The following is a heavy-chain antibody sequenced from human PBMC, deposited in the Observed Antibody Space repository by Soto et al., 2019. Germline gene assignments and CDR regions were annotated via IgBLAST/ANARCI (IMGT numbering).Heavy chain of an antibody. CDR2: IIPYLGVR. Sequence: QVPLVQSGAEVKKPGSSVKVSCKASGGSFSKYSISWIRQAPGQGLEWMGRIIPYLGVRTYAQKFKGRVTISADEFTGTGHMELNSLGSEDTATSFWASGSAPNGDYWRQGSLITVS. J-gene: IGHJ4*02. CDR1: GGSFSKYS. CDR3: ASGSAPNGDY. D-gene: IGHD3-10*01. V-gene: IGHV1-69*02.